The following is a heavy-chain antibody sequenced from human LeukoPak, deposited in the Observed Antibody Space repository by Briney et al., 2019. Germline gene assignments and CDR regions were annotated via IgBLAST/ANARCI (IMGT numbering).Heavy chain of an antibody. CDR1: GDTFTSSH. D-gene: IGHD3-10*01. V-gene: IGHV1-46*01. Sequence: LGASVKVSCKASGDTFTSSHIHWVRQAPGHGLEWVGIISRKDGTISNAQKFQGRVTMTRDTSTSTVYMELSSLRSEDTAVYYCAGGTFRGSYSPDYYYYTDVWGKGTTVTISS. CDR2: ISRKDGTI. J-gene: IGHJ6*03. CDR3: AGGTFRGSYSPDYYYYTDV.